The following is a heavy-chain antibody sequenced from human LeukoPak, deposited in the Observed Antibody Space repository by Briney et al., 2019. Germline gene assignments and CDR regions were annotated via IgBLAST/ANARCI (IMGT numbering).Heavy chain of an antibody. D-gene: IGHD6-6*01. V-gene: IGHV4-39*02. CDR2: IYYSGST. J-gene: IGHJ5*02. CDR3: ARGGSSSWGDWFDP. CDR1: GGSISSSSYY. Sequence: SETLSLTCTVSGGSISSSSYYWGWIRQPPGKGLEWIGSIYYSGSTYYNPSLKSRVTISVDTSKNQFSLKLNSVTATDTAVYYCARGGSSSWGDWFDPWGQGTLVTVSS.